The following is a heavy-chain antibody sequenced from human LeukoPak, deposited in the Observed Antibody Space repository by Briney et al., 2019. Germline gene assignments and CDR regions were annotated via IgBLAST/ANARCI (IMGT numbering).Heavy chain of an antibody. V-gene: IGHV4-59*01. CDR3: ARSVPYYDSSGYYYDAFDI. J-gene: IGHJ3*02. Sequence: SETLSLTCTVSGGSISSYYWSWIRQPPGKGLEWIGYIYYSGSTNYNPSLKSRVTISVDTSKNQFSLKLSSVIAADTAVYYCARSVPYYDSSGYYYDAFDIWGQGTVVTVSS. CDR2: IYYSGST. D-gene: IGHD3-22*01. CDR1: GGSISSYY.